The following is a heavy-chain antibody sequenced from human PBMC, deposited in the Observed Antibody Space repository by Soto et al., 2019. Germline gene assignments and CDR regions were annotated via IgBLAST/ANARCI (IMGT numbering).Heavy chain of an antibody. V-gene: IGHV1-18*01. CDR2: ITVRNGET. Sequence: QVQLVQSGAEVRQPGASVTVSCKASGYNFDSYGINWVRQAPGQGLEWMGWITVRNGETNYAQRIQGRVTMTSDTSTSTAYMGLRNLRSDDTATYYCVRGGVAAAGPGDYWGQGTLVAVSS. D-gene: IGHD6-13*01. CDR1: GYNFDSYG. CDR3: VRGGVAAAGPGDY. J-gene: IGHJ4*02.